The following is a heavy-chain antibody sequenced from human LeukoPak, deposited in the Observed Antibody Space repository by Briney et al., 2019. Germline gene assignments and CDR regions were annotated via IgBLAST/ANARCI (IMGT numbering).Heavy chain of an antibody. CDR3: TTGTFCSGGSCYPPFVY. V-gene: IGHV3-15*01. Sequence: GGSLRLYCAASGFTFGNAWMSWVRQAPGKGLEWVGRIKSKTDGGTTDYAAPVKGRFTISRDDSKSTLDLQLNSLKTEDTAVYFCTTGTFCSGGSCYPPFVYWGQGTLVTVSS. D-gene: IGHD2-15*01. CDR1: GFTFGNAW. CDR2: IKSKTDGGTT. J-gene: IGHJ4*02.